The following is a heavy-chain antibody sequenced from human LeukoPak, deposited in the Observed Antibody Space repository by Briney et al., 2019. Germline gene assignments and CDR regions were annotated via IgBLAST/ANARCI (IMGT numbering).Heavy chain of an antibody. CDR2: ISSSSSYI. Sequence: PGGSLRLSCAASGFTFSSYSMNWVCQAPGKGLEWVSSISSSSSYIYYADSVKGRFTISRDNAKNSLYLQMNSLRAEDTAVYYCAREAVAAAGGQHWGQGTLVTVSS. CDR3: AREAVAAAGGQH. D-gene: IGHD6-13*01. J-gene: IGHJ1*01. V-gene: IGHV3-21*01. CDR1: GFTFSSYS.